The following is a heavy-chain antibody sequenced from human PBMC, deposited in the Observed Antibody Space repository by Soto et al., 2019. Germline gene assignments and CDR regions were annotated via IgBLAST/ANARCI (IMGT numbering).Heavy chain of an antibody. CDR1: GGSVSSGSYY. CDR3: ARVPEEDDGDYERYYYYGMDV. D-gene: IGHD4-17*01. J-gene: IGHJ6*02. CDR2: IYYSGST. Sequence: QVQLQESGPGLVKPSETLSLTCTVSGGSVSSGSYYWSWIRQPPGKGLEWIGYIYYSGSTNYNPSLKSRVTISVDASKDQFSLKLSSVTAADTAVYYCARVPEEDDGDYERYYYYGMDVWGQGTTVTVTS. V-gene: IGHV4-61*01.